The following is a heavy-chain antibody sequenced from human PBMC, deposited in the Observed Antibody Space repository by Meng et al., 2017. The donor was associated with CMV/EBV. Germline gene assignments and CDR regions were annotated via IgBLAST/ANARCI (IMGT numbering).Heavy chain of an antibody. CDR3: AREYSTSGHFDD. CDR2: ISWHNRV. D-gene: IGHD5-18*01. V-gene: IGHV3-9*01. Sequence: GGSLRLSCAASGFTFYYSAMHWVRQAPGRGLEWVSGISWHNRVAYADSVKGRFTISRDNAKNSLYLQLSSLRADDTALYYCAREYSTSGHFDDWGQGALVTVSS. J-gene: IGHJ4*02. CDR1: GFTFYYSA.